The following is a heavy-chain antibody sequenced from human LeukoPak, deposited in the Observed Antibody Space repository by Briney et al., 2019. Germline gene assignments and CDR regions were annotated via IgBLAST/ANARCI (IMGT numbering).Heavy chain of an antibody. D-gene: IGHD6-13*01. J-gene: IGHJ4*02. CDR3: ARGRGYSSSWYFDY. CDR2: IYYSGST. CDR1: GGSISSSSYY. Sequence: PSETLSLTCTVSGGSISSSSYYWGWIRQPPGKGLEWIGSIYYSGSTNYNPSLKSRVTISVDTSKNQFSLKLSSVTAADTAVYYCARGRGYSSSWYFDYWGQGTLVTVSS. V-gene: IGHV4-39*07.